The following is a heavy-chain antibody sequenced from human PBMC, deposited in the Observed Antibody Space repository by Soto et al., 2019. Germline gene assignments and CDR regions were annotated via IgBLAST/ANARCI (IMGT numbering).Heavy chain of an antibody. CDR2: ILPIYSTRNYA. D-gene: IGHD6-6*01. J-gene: IGHJ4*02. V-gene: IGHV1-69*14. CDR1: GGTFSKYA. CDR3: ATARQDGLTWSYYFDY. Sequence: QDQLVQSGAEVRKPGSSVKVSCKASGGTFSKYAISWVRQAPGQGPEWMGGILPIYSTRNYANYAQKFQGRVTITADTSTGTAYLEVSSLRSEDTAIYYCATARQDGLTWSYYFDYWGPGTLVTVSS.